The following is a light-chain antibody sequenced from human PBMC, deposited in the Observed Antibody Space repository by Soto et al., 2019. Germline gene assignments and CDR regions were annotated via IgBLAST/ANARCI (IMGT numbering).Light chain of an antibody. Sequence: QSVLTQPPSASGTPGQRVTISCSGSSSNIGSNYVYWYQQLPGTAPKLLIYRNNQRPSGVPGRFSGSKSGPSASLAISGLRSEDEADYYCAAWDDSLSGPVFGGGTQLTVL. CDR2: RNN. V-gene: IGLV1-47*01. J-gene: IGLJ7*01. CDR3: AAWDDSLSGPV. CDR1: SSNIGSNY.